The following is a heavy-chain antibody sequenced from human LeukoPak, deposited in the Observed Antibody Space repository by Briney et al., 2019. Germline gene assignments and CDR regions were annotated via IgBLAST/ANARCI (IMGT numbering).Heavy chain of an antibody. CDR2: ISYDGSNK. J-gene: IGHJ6*02. D-gene: IGHD2-15*01. CDR1: GFTFSSYG. CDR3: AKGVLGYCSGGSCYYYGMDV. Sequence: GRSLRLSCAPSGFTFSSYGMHWVRQAPGKGLEWVAVISYDGSNKYYADSVKGRFTISRDNSENTLYLQMNSLRAEDTAVYYCAKGVLGYCSGGSCYYYGMDVWGQGTTVTVSS. V-gene: IGHV3-30*18.